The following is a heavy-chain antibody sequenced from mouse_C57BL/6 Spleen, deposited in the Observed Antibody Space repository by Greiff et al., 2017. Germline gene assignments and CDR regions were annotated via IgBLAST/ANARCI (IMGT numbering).Heavy chain of an antibody. V-gene: IGHV13-2*01. Sequence: VKLVETGGGLVRPGNSLTLSCVTSGFTFSNYRMNWLRQTPGQRLEWIAVITVKSDNYGANYAESVKGRFAMSRDDSKSSVYLEMNRLREEDTATYFCSRVGPDWYFDVWGTGTTVTVSS. CDR3: SRVGPDWYFDV. CDR1: GFTFSNYR. J-gene: IGHJ1*03. CDR2: ITVKSDNYGA.